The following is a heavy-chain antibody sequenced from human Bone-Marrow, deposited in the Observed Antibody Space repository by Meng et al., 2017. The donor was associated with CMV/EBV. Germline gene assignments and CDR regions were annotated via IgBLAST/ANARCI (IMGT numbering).Heavy chain of an antibody. CDR2: LSYDGTRK. CDR1: GFSFSSYG. Sequence: GESLKISCAASGFSFSSYGMHWVRRAPGKGLEWVAVLSYDGTRKYYGDSVKGRFTISRDNSKNTLYLQMSGLRTDDTAVYFCARDYDRYNGMNIWGQGTTVTVSS. D-gene: IGHD3-3*01. J-gene: IGHJ6*02. CDR3: ARDYDRYNGMNI. V-gene: IGHV3-30*19.